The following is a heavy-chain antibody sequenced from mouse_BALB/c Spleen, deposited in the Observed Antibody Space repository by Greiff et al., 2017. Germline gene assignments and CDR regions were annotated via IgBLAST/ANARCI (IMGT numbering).Heavy chain of an antibody. J-gene: IGHJ2*01. CDR3: TRRGLRRNYFDY. D-gene: IGHD2-2*01. CDR2: IYPGNSDT. CDR1: GYSFTSYW. V-gene: IGHV1-5*01. Sequence: EVQLQQSGTVLARPGASVKMSCKASGYSFTSYWMHWVKQRPGQGLEWIGAIYPGNSDTSYNQKFKGKAKLTAVTSASTAYMELSSLTNEDSAVYYCTRRGLRRNYFDYWGQGTTLTVSS.